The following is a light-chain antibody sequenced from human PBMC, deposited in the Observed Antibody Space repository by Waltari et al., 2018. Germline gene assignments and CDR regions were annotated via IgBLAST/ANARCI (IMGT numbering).Light chain of an antibody. Sequence: DIQMTQSPSTLSASVGDRVTIPCRASKSIRSWLAWYQQKPGKAPKILIYKAFRLESVVPSRFSGSESGTEFTLTISRLQSDDFATYYCQQYNSFSPWAFGQGTKVEI. CDR1: KSIRSW. J-gene: IGKJ1*01. CDR3: QQYNSFSPWA. V-gene: IGKV1-5*03. CDR2: KAF.